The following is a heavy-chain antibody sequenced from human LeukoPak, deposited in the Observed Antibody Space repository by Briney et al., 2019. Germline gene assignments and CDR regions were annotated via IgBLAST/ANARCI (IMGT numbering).Heavy chain of an antibody. CDR2: IYYSGST. CDR3: ARQNYGDYAVGY. CDR1: GGSFIGYY. Sequence: SETLSLICTVTGGSFIGYYWSWIRQPPGKGLEWIGYIYYSGSTNYNPSLKSRVTISVDTSKNQFSLKLSSVTAADPAVYYCARQNYGDYAVGYWGQGTLVTVSS. V-gene: IGHV4-59*08. J-gene: IGHJ4*02. D-gene: IGHD4-17*01.